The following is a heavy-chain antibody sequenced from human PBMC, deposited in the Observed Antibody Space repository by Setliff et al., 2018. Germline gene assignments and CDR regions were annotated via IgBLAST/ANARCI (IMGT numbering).Heavy chain of an antibody. CDR2: IIPLPGIP. CDR3: ARVRYRGDRAQKGGPRHAFDV. J-gene: IGHJ3*01. D-gene: IGHD2-2*01. CDR1: GDTFSSHV. Sequence: GASVKVSCKASGDTFSSHVITWVRQAPGQGFEWMGGIIPLPGIPNYAQKFQGRVTINADKSTNTVYMEVSSLRSEDTAVYYCARVRYRGDRAQKGGPRHAFDVWGQGTMVTVSS. V-gene: IGHV1-69*10.